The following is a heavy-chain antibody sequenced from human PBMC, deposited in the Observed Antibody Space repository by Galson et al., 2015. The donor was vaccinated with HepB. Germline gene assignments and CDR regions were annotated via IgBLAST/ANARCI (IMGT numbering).Heavy chain of an antibody. V-gene: IGHV3-74*01. CDR2: INSDGSST. J-gene: IGHJ6*02. CDR1: GFTFSSYW. Sequence: SLRLSCAASGFTFSSYWMHWVRQAPGKGLVWVSRINSDGSSTSYADSVKGRFTISRDNAKNTLYLQMNSLRAEDTAVYYCARELSYLRYYYGMDVWGQGTTVTVSS. D-gene: IGHD3-16*02. CDR3: ARELSYLRYYYGMDV.